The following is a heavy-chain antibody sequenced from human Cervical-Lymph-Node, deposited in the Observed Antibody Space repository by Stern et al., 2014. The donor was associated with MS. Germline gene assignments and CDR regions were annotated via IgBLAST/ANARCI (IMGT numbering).Heavy chain of an antibody. J-gene: IGHJ6*02. D-gene: IGHD2-21*02. Sequence: VQLVESGAEVKKPGASVKVSCKVSGYTFTEMSMHWVRQAPGKGLEWMGGYDPQHGETVYAQKSQGRVAMAEDRSTDTAYMELTSLRSDDTAVYYCAAHRGGVTYYYGLDVWGQGTTVTVSS. CDR2: YDPQHGET. V-gene: IGHV1-24*01. CDR1: GYTFTEMS. CDR3: AAHRGGVTYYYGLDV.